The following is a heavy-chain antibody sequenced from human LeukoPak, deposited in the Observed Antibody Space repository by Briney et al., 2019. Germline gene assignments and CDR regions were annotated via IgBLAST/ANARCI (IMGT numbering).Heavy chain of an antibody. CDR3: ARDKAGDYFDY. V-gene: IGHV3-33*01. J-gene: IGHJ4*02. Sequence: RGSLRLSCAASGFTFSSYGMHWVRQAPGKGLEWVAVIWYDGSNKYYADSVKGRFTISRDNSKNTLYLQMNSLRAEDTAVYYCARDKAGDYFDYWGQGTLVTVSS. CDR2: IWYDGSNK. D-gene: IGHD4-17*01. CDR1: GFTFSSYG.